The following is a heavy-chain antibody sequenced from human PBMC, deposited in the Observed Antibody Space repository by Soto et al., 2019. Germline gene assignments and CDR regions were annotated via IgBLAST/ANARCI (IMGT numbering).Heavy chain of an antibody. CDR3: ARLWYSSSWYLDDY. J-gene: IGHJ4*02. D-gene: IGHD6-13*01. CDR1: GGSISSSSYY. Sequence: SETLSLTCTVSGGSISSSSYYWGWIRQPPGKGLEWIGSIYYSGSTYYNPSLKSRVTISVDTSKNQFSLKLSSVTAADAAVYYCARLWYSSSWYLDDYWGQGTLVTVSS. V-gene: IGHV4-39*01. CDR2: IYYSGST.